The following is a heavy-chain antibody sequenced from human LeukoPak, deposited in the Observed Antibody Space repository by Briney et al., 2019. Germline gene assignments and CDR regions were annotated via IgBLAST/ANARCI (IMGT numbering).Heavy chain of an antibody. V-gene: IGHV4-59*01. J-gene: IGHJ5*01. Sequence: PSETLSLTCNISGVPITDYYRRWIPLAPRRGLEWIGYMYYSGDGNSNQYLEGRVTMSADTSTNHFSLRLTSVTAADTAIYYCARELPSTGNWFDPWGQGILVTVSS. CDR3: ARELPSTGNWFDP. CDR1: GVPITDYY. D-gene: IGHD1-14*01. CDR2: MYYSGDG.